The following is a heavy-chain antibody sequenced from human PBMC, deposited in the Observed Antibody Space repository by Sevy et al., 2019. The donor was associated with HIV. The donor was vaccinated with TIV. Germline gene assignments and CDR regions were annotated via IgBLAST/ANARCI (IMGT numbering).Heavy chain of an antibody. Sequence: GESLISCAASGFTFSKYWMGWVRQAPGKGLEWVANIKQDAGQKYYVDSVKGRFTISRDNAKNSLYLQMNSLRAEDTAVYFCARDDGNYYFHYWGQGTLVTVSS. CDR2: IKQDAGQK. J-gene: IGHJ4*02. CDR1: GFTFSKYW. V-gene: IGHV3-7*01. CDR3: ARDDGNYYFHY. D-gene: IGHD1-7*01.